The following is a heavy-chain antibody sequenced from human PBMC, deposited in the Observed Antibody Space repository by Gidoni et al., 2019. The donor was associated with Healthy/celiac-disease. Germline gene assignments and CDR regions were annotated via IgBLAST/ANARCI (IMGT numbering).Heavy chain of an antibody. CDR3: ARGGAQLRYFDWLLSPFDY. CDR2: INHSGST. CDR1: GGSFSGYY. J-gene: IGHJ4*02. Sequence: QVQLQQWGAGLLKPSETLSLPCAVYGGSFSGYYWSWIRQPPGKGLEWIGEINHSGSTNYNPSLKSRVTISVDTSKNQFSLKLSSVTAADTAVYYCARGGAQLRYFDWLLSPFDYWGQGTLVTVSS. V-gene: IGHV4-34*01. D-gene: IGHD3-9*01.